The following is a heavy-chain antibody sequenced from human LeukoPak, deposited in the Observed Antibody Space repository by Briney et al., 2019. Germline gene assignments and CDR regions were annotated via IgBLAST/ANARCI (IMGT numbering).Heavy chain of an antibody. V-gene: IGHV1-18*01. Sequence: GASVKVSCKASGYTFTTYGFTWVRQAPGQGLEWMGWISVYNDNANYAQKFQGRVTLTTDTSRSTAYMELRSLTSDDTAVYYCARGDYGDCWGQGTLGTVSS. CDR2: ISVYNDNA. J-gene: IGHJ4*02. CDR3: ARGDYGDC. CDR1: GYTFTTYG.